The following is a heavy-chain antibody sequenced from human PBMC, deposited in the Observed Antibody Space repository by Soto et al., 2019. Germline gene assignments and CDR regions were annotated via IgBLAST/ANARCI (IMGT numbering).Heavy chain of an antibody. D-gene: IGHD3-3*01. CDR2: VSYDGNNE. CDR1: GFTFSSYA. CDR3: AKDHGTVFGVINYYFDY. Sequence: GGSLRLSCAASGFTFSSYAMSWVRQAPGKGLEWVAIVSYDGNNEASADSVKGRFIVSRDNSKNTLYLQMNSLRAEDTAVYYCAKDHGTVFGVINYYFDYWGQGALVTVSS. V-gene: IGHV3-30*18. J-gene: IGHJ4*02.